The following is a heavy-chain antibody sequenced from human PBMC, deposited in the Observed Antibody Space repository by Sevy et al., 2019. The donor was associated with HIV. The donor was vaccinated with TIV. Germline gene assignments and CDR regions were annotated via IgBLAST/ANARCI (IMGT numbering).Heavy chain of an antibody. Sequence: GGSLRLSCAASGFTFSDYYMSWIRQAPGKGLKWVSYISSSSSYTNYADSVKGRFTISRDNAKNSLYLQMNSLRAEDTAVYYCARTMERPIFDYWGQGTLVTVSS. CDR2: ISSSSSYT. CDR3: ARTMERPIFDY. V-gene: IGHV3-11*06. CDR1: GFTFSDYY. D-gene: IGHD1-1*01. J-gene: IGHJ4*02.